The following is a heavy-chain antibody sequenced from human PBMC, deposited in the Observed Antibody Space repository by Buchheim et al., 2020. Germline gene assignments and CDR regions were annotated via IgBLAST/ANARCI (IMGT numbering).Heavy chain of an antibody. CDR3: AKTYRTVWYLDY. CDR1: GFTFSSYG. J-gene: IGHJ4*02. CDR2: IRYDGTNK. V-gene: IGHV3-30*02. D-gene: IGHD6-13*01. Sequence: QVQLVESGGGVVQPGGSLRLSCAVSGFTFSSYGMHWVRQAPGKGLEWVAFIRYDGTNKYYADSVKGRFTISRGNSKNTLYLQMNSLRAGDTAVYYCAKTYRTVWYLDYWGQGTL.